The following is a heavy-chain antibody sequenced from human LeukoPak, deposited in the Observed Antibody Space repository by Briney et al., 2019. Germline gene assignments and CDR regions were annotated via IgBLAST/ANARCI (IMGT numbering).Heavy chain of an antibody. V-gene: IGHV5-51*01. CDR1: GYSFTSYW. CDR3: ARRHLYCSSTSCYEQQLPGGWFDP. CDR2: IYPGDSDT. Sequence: GESLKISCKGSGYSFTSYWIGWVRQMPGKGLEWMGIIYPGDSDTRYSPSFQGQVTISADKSISTAYLQWSSLKASDTAMYYCARRHLYCSSTSCYEQQLPGGWFDPWGQGTLVTVSS. J-gene: IGHJ5*02. D-gene: IGHD2-2*01.